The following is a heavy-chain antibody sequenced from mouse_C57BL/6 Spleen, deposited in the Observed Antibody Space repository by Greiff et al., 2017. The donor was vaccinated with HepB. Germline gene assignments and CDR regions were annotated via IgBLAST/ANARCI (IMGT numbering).Heavy chain of an antibody. CDR3: ARSRTPYYGSSYYAMDY. Sequence: QVQLQQSGAELVKPGASVKISCKASGYAFSSYWMNWVKQRPGKGLEWIGQIYPGDGDTNYNGKFKGKATLTADKSSSTAYMQLSSLTSEDSAVYFCARSRTPYYGSSYYAMDYWGQGTSVTVSS. V-gene: IGHV1-80*01. CDR2: IYPGDGDT. CDR1: GYAFSSYW. D-gene: IGHD1-1*01. J-gene: IGHJ4*01.